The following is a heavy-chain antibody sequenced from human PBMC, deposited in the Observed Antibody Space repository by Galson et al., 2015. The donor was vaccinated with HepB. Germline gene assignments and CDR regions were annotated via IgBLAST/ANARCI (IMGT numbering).Heavy chain of an antibody. CDR3: AKNWWDYSGSGSPGGFDF. CDR1: GFTFSDYA. Sequence: SLRLSCAASGFTFSDYAMTWVRRAPGKGLEWVSGISGSGDDTYYADSVKGRFTMSRDNSKNIVYLQMHSLRVEDTAVYYCAKNWWDYSGSGSPGGFDFWGQETLVTVSS. CDR2: ISGSGDDT. J-gene: IGHJ4*02. D-gene: IGHD3-10*01. V-gene: IGHV3-23*01.